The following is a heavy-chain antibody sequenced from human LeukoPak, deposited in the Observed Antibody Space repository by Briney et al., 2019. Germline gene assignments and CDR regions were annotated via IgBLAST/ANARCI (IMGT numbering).Heavy chain of an antibody. CDR1: GYTFTTYA. CDR2: INTNTGNP. CDR3: ARDVLRYFDWLPQDAFDI. V-gene: IGHV7-4-1*02. Sequence: ASVKVSCKASGYTFTTYAMNWVRQAPGQGLEWMGWINTNTGNPTYAQGFTGRFVFSLDTSVSTAYLQISSLKADDTAVYYCARDVLRYFDWLPQDAFDIWGQGTMVTVSS. D-gene: IGHD3-9*01. J-gene: IGHJ3*02.